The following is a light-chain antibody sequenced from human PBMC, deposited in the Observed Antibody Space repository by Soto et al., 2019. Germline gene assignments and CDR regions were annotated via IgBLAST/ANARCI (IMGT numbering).Light chain of an antibody. CDR1: QSISSW. CDR2: DAS. V-gene: IGKV1-5*01. CDR3: QQSYSTLWT. Sequence: DIQMTQSPSTLSASIGDRVTITCRASQSISSWLAWYQQKPGKAPKLLIYDASSLEIGVPSRFSGSGSGTDFTLTISRLQPEDFAIYYCQQSYSTLWTFGQGTKVDIK. J-gene: IGKJ1*01.